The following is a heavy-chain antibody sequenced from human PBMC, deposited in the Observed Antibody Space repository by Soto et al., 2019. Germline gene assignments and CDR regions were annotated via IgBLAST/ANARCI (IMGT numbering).Heavy chain of an antibody. D-gene: IGHD6-6*01. CDR3: ARERYVASRHSHYDS. V-gene: IGHV6-1*01. Sequence: SQTLSLTCAISGDSVSSYSAAWNWIRQSPSGGLEWLGRTYYRSRFFSDYAESVKSRIIINPDTSKNQFSLQLKSVTPEDTAVYFCARERYVASRHSHYDSWGQGTQVTVSS. J-gene: IGHJ4*02. CDR2: TYYRSRFFS. CDR1: GDSVSSYSAA.